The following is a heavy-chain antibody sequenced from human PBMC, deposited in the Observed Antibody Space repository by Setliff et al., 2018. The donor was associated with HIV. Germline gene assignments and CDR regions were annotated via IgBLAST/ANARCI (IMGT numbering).Heavy chain of an antibody. J-gene: IGHJ6*02. CDR3: ARVRDSTGYTASDV. CDR2: NSGYGEET. Sequence: GGSLRLSCVGSGFTFRTYAMGWVRQAPGKWLEWVSSNSGYGEETYYADSVKGRFTISRDNAKNSLYLQMNSLRAEDTAFYYCARVRDSTGYTASDVRGQGTTVTVSS. D-gene: IGHD3-22*01. V-gene: IGHV3-23*01. CDR1: GFTFRTYA.